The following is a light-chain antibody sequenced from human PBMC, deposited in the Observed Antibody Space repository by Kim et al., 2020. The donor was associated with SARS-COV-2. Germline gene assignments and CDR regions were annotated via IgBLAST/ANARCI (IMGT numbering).Light chain of an antibody. Sequence: APGKTARVTWGRNNIGSKSVHWYQQKPGQAPVLVVYDDSDRPSGIPERFSGSNSGNTATLTISRVEAGDEADYYCQVWDSSSDPVVFGGGTQLTVL. V-gene: IGLV3-21*03. CDR2: DDS. CDR3: QVWDSSSDPVV. CDR1: NIGSKS. J-gene: IGLJ2*01.